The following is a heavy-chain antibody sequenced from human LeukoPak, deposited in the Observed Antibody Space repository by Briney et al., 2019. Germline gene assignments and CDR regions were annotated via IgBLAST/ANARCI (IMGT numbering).Heavy chain of an antibody. Sequence: GGSLRLSCAASGFTLSDYYMSWFRQAPGKGLEWVSYSSRSGSTIYYADSVKGRFAISRDNAKNSLYLQMNSLRAEDTAVYYCARRRDFIDYWGQGTLVTVSS. CDR2: SSRSGSTI. D-gene: IGHD3/OR15-3a*01. V-gene: IGHV3-11*01. J-gene: IGHJ4*02. CDR3: ARRRDFIDY. CDR1: GFTLSDYY.